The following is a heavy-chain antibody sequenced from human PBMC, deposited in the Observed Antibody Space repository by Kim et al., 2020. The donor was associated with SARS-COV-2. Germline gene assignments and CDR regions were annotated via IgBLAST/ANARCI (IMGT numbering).Heavy chain of an antibody. CDR3: AKDMGVITVAGRLDY. CDR2: ISWNSGSI. J-gene: IGHJ4*02. Sequence: GGSLRLSCAASGFTFDDYAMHWVRQVPGKGLEWVSGISWNSGSIEYADSVKGRFTISRDNAKNSLYLQMNSLRAEDTALYYCAKDMGVITVAGRLDYWGQGTLVTVSS. V-gene: IGHV3-9*01. CDR1: GFTFDDYA. D-gene: IGHD6-19*01.